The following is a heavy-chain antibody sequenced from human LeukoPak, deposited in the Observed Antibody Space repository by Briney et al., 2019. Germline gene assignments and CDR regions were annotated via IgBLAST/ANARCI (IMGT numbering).Heavy chain of an antibody. CDR3: ARDIMGRPDIAVAALGS. V-gene: IGHV3-66*01. CDR2: IHSGGDT. Sequence: GGSLRLSCAASGFTVSSNYLRWVRQAPGKGLEWVSVIHSGGDTGSADSVKDRFIISRDNSKNMLYLQLNSLRVEDTAVYYCARDIMGRPDIAVAALGSWGQGTLVIVSA. D-gene: IGHD6-19*01. J-gene: IGHJ5*02. CDR1: GFTVSSNY.